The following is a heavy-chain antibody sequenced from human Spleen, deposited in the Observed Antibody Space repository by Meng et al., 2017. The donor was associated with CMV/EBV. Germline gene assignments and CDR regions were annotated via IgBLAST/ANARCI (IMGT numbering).Heavy chain of an antibody. CDR2: ISSSSSYI. D-gene: IGHD2-2*02. Sequence: GGSLRLSCAASGFTFSSYSMNWVRQAPGKGLEWVSSISSSSSYIYYADSVKGRFTISRDNAKNSLYLQMNSLRAEDTVVYYCARDGPVVLPAAIWGYGMDVWGQGTTVTVSS. CDR1: GFTFSSYS. V-gene: IGHV3-21*01. J-gene: IGHJ6*02. CDR3: ARDGPVVLPAAIWGYGMDV.